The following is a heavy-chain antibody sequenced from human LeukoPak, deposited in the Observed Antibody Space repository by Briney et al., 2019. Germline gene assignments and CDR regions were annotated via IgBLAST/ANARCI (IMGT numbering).Heavy chain of an antibody. Sequence: PGGSLRLSCAASGFTFSSYAMSWVRQAPGKGLEWVSTLSGSGSSTYYSDSVKGRFTISRDNSKNTLYLQMNSLRAEDTAVYYCANGPGLHCSGGSCDSYYWGQGTLVTVSS. D-gene: IGHD2-15*01. V-gene: IGHV3-23*01. CDR2: LSGSGSST. CDR3: ANGPGLHCSGGSCDSYY. CDR1: GFTFSSYA. J-gene: IGHJ4*02.